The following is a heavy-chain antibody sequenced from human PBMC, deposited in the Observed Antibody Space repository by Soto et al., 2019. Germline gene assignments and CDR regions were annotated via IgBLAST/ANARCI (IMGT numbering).Heavy chain of an antibody. D-gene: IGHD1-26*01. CDR3: AREGGVGATTGWD. V-gene: IGHV1-69*06. Sequence: QVQLVQSGAEVKKPGSSVKVSCKASGGTFSSYAISWVRQAPGQGLEWMGGIIPIFGTANYAQKFQGRVTITADIPTSTAYMELGSLRSGDRAVYYCAREGGVGATTGWDWGQGTLVTVSS. CDR1: GGTFSSYA. CDR2: IIPIFGTA. J-gene: IGHJ4*02.